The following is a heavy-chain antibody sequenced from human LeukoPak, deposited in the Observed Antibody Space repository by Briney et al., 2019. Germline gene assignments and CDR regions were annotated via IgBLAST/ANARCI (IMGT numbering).Heavy chain of an antibody. Sequence: GGSLRLSCAASGFTVSSNYMSWVRQAPGKGLEWVSVIYSGGSTYYADSVKGRFTISRDNSKNTLYLQMNSLRAEDTAVYCCARQDYYDSSPFDPWGQGTLVTVSS. CDR2: IYSGGST. CDR1: GFTVSSNY. J-gene: IGHJ5*02. V-gene: IGHV3-53*01. CDR3: ARQDYYDSSPFDP. D-gene: IGHD3-22*01.